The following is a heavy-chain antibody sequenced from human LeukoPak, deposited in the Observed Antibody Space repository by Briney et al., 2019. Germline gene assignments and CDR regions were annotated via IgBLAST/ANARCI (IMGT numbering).Heavy chain of an antibody. CDR3: ARVSGTWTFDY. D-gene: IGHD3/OR15-3a*01. Sequence: PGGSLRLSCAASGFTFSTYTMNWVRQAPGKGLEWVSSITGSSSFIYYADSVKGRFTISRDSAKNSLYLQMNSLRAEDTAVYYCARVSGTWTFDYWGQGTLVTVSS. J-gene: IGHJ4*02. V-gene: IGHV3-21*01. CDR1: GFTFSTYT. CDR2: ITGSSSFI.